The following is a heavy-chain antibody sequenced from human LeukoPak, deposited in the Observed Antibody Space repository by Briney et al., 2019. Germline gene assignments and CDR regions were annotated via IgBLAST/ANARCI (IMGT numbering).Heavy chain of an antibody. D-gene: IGHD6-6*01. CDR1: GFTFSSYG. J-gene: IGHJ4*02. Sequence: GGSLRLSCAASGFTFSSYGMHWVRQAPGKGLEWVAFIRYDGSNKYYADSVKGRFTISRDNSKNTLYLQMNSLRAEDTAVYYCAKDVEYSSSEAHWGQGTLVTVSS. CDR3: AKDVEYSSSEAH. V-gene: IGHV3-30*02. CDR2: IRYDGSNK.